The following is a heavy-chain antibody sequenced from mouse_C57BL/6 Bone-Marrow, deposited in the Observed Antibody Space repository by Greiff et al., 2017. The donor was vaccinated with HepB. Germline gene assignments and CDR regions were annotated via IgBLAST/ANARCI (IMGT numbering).Heavy chain of an antibody. CDR1: GYTFTSYW. J-gene: IGHJ3*01. CDR2: IDPSDSET. Sequence: QVQLQQPGAELVRPGSSVKLSCKASGYTFTSYWMHWVKQRPIQGLDWIGNIDPSDSETHYNQKFKDKATLTVDKSSSTAYMQLSSLTSEDSAVYYCALYYGSSYGFAYWGQGTLVTVSA. CDR3: ALYYGSSYGFAY. V-gene: IGHV1-52*01. D-gene: IGHD1-1*01.